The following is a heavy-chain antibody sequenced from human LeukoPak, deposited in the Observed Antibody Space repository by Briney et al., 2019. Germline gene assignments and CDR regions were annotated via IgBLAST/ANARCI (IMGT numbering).Heavy chain of an antibody. CDR1: GYTFTNYY. D-gene: IGHD2/OR15-2a*01. Sequence: GASVKVSCKASGYTFTNYYMHWVRQAPGQGLEWMGWISAYNGNTNYAQKLQGRVTMTTDTSTSTAYMELRSLRPDDTAVYYCARVSPNYGMDVWGQGTTVTVSS. CDR3: ARVSPNYGMDV. V-gene: IGHV1-18*04. J-gene: IGHJ6*02. CDR2: ISAYNGNT.